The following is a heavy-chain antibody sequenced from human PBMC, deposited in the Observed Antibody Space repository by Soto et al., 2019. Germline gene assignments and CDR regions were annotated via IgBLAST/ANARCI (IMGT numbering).Heavy chain of an antibody. V-gene: IGHV3-33*01. CDR3: ARERIVVVTDNYYYYYCMHD. D-gene: IGHD2-21*02. CDR2: IWYDGSNK. J-gene: IGHJ6*04. CDR1: GFTFSSYG. Sequence: GGSLSLSCAASGFTFSSYGMHWVRQAPGKGLEWVAVIWYDGSNKYYADSVKGRFTISRDNSKNTLYLQMNSLSAEATAVYYCARERIVVVTDNYYYYYCMHDSGEGPTVTVSS.